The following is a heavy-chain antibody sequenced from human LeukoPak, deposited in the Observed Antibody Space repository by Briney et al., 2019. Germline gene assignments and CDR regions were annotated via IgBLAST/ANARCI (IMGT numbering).Heavy chain of an antibody. CDR2: IYYSGST. CDR3: ARLGRGYYGSGSLDY. J-gene: IGHJ4*02. D-gene: IGHD3-10*01. V-gene: IGHV4-59*01. CDR1: GGSISSYY. Sequence: SETLSLTCTVSGGSISSYYWSWIRQPPGKGLEWIGYIYYSGSTNYNPSLKSRVTISVDTSKNQFSLKLSSVTAADTAVYYCARLGRGYYGSGSLDYWGQGTLVTVSS.